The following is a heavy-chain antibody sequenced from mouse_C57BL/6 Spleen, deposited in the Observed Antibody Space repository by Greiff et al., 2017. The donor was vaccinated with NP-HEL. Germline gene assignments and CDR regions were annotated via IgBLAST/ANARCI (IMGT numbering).Heavy chain of an antibody. Sequence: EVQLQQSGAELVRPGASVKLSCTASGFNIKDDYMHWVKQRPEQGLEWIGWIDPENGDTEYASKFQGKATITADTSSNTAYLQLSSLTSEDTAVYYCTTPCNYYGSSYGYWGQGTTLTVSS. CDR3: TTPCNYYGSSYGY. CDR2: IDPENGDT. CDR1: GFNIKDDY. V-gene: IGHV14-4*01. J-gene: IGHJ2*01. D-gene: IGHD1-1*01.